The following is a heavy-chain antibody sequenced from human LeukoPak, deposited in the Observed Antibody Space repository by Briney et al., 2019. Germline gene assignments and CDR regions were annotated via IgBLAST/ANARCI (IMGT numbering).Heavy chain of an antibody. Sequence: ASVKVSCKASGYTFTSYAMHWVRQAPGQRLEWMGWINAGNGNTKYSQKFQGRVTITRDTSASTAYMELSSLRSEDTAVYYCARGGMTGFGETTIPYYYGMDVWGQGTTVTVPS. V-gene: IGHV1-3*01. CDR2: INAGNGNT. J-gene: IGHJ6*02. CDR1: GYTFTSYA. D-gene: IGHD3-10*01. CDR3: ARGGMTGFGETTIPYYYGMDV.